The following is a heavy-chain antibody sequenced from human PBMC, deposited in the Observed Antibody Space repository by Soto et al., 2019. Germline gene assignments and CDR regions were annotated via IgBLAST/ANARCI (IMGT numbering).Heavy chain of an antibody. Sequence: SETLSLTCSVSGAALNSGHYYWSWIRQVPGKGLAWIGHIYVTGAVDYNPSLRDRITISQDTSERQFSLNLRLVTAADTAVYYCARLRIATNNYKWFDPWGQGTLVTVSS. CDR3: ARLRIATNNYKWFDP. J-gene: IGHJ5*02. CDR1: GAALNSGHYY. V-gene: IGHV4-31*03. CDR2: IYVTGAV. D-gene: IGHD2-21*01.